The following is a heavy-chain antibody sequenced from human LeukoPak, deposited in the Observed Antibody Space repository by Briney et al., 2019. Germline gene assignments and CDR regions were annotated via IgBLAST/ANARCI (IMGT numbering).Heavy chain of an antibody. J-gene: IGHJ3*02. Sequence: ASVKVSCKASGYTFTSYYMHWVRQAPGQGLEWMGIINPSGGSTSYAQKFQGRVTMTRDTSTSTVYMELSSLRSEDTAVYYCARSMVRGVWDDAFDIWGQGTMVTVSS. D-gene: IGHD3-10*01. CDR2: INPSGGST. CDR1: GYTFTSYY. CDR3: ARSMVRGVWDDAFDI. V-gene: IGHV1-46*01.